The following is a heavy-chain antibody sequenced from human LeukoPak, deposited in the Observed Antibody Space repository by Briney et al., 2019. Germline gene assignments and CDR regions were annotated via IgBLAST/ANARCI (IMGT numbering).Heavy chain of an antibody. V-gene: IGHV3-23*01. CDR1: GFIFSSYA. Sequence: GGSLRLSCVPSGFIFSSYAMNWVRQAPGKGLEWVSSISTSGGSTYYTDFVKGRFTISRDNSKNTLYLQMNSLRAEDTAVYYCAKKDSSSWEYYFDYWGQGTLVTVSS. D-gene: IGHD6-13*01. CDR3: AKKDSSSWEYYFDY. CDR2: ISTSGGST. J-gene: IGHJ4*02.